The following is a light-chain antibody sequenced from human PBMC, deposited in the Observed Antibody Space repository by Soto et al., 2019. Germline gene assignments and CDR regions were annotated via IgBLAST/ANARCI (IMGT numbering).Light chain of an antibody. CDR2: QVS. CDR3: QQYYSYWT. Sequence: DVVMTQSPLSLPVTLGQPASISCRSSQSLVSSDGNTYLNWFQQRPGQSPRRLIYQVSNRDSGVPARFSGSRSGPEFSLTISSLQPDDFATYYCQQYYSYWTFGQGTKVDIK. J-gene: IGKJ1*01. CDR1: QSLVSSDGNTY. V-gene: IGKV2-30*01.